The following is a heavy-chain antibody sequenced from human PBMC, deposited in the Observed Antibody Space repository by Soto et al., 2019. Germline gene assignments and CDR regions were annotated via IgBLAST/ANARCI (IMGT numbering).Heavy chain of an antibody. J-gene: IGHJ4*02. Sequence: EVQLVESGGGLVQPGGSLRLSCAASGFTFSSYDMHWVRQATGKGLEWVSAIGTAGDTYYPGSVKGRFTISRENAKNSVYLQMNSLRAGDTAVYYCARAIDYYILTGYPAPPDYWGQGTLVTVSS. CDR3: ARAIDYYILTGYPAPPDY. D-gene: IGHD3-9*01. CDR2: IGTAGDT. V-gene: IGHV3-13*04. CDR1: GFTFSSYD.